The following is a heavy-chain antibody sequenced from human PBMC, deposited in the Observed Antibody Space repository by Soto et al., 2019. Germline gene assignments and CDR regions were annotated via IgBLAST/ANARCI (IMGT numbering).Heavy chain of an antibody. V-gene: IGHV1-3*01. CDR3: ARGRGYHYDAFDI. CDR2: INAGNGNT. D-gene: IGHD5-12*01. Sequence: ASVKVSCKASGYTFTSYAMHWVRQAPGQRLEWMGWINAGNGNTKYSQKFQGRVTITRDTSASTAYMELSSLRSEDTAVYYCARGRGYHYDAFDIWGQGTMVTVSS. J-gene: IGHJ3*02. CDR1: GYTFTSYA.